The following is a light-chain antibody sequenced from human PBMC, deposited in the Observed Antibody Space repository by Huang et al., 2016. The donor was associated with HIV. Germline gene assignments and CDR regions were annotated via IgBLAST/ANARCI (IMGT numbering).Light chain of an antibody. J-gene: IGKJ1*01. CDR2: AAS. CDR1: QSVSSN. Sequence: EIVMTQSPATLSVSPGERATLSCRASQSVSSNLAWYQQKPGQAPRLLIYAASTRATGIPARFSGSGYGTEFTLTISSLQSEDFAVYYCQQYNNWPRTFGQGTKVEIK. V-gene: IGKV3-15*01. CDR3: QQYNNWPRT.